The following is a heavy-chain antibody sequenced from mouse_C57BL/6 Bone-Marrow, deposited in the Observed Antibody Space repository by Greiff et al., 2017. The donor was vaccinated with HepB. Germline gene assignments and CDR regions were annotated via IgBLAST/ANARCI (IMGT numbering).Heavy chain of an antibody. D-gene: IGHD2-9*01. J-gene: IGHJ3*01. CDR1: GYTFTDYN. V-gene: IGHV1-18*01. Sequence: EVQLQQSGPELVKPGASVKIPCKASGYTFTDYNMDWVKQSHGKSLEWIGDINPNNGGTIYNQKFKGKATLTVDKSSRTAYMELRSLTSEDTAVYYCASSYYGYPWFAYWGQGTLVTVSA. CDR3: ASSYYGYPWFAY. CDR2: INPNNGGT.